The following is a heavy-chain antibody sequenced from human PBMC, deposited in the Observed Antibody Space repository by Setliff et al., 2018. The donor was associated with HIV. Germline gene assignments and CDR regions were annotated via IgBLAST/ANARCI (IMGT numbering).Heavy chain of an antibody. CDR3: ARAMGANWSYYYYMDV. Sequence: SETLSLTCTVSGGSISSSNYYWGWIRQPPGKGLEWIGYLYYSGSTYYNPSLKSRVTISIDTSKKQLSLKLNSVTAADTAVYYCARAMGANWSYYYYMDVWGKGTTVTLSS. V-gene: IGHV4-61*05. D-gene: IGHD1-26*01. J-gene: IGHJ6*03. CDR1: GGSISSSNYY. CDR2: LYYSGST.